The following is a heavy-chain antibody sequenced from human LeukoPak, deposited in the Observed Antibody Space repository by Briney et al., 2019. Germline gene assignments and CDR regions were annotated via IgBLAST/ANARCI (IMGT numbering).Heavy chain of an antibody. CDR1: GFTFSDYF. CDR2: ISSSGSAI. Sequence: GESLRLSCAASGFTFSDYFMTWIRQAPGKGPEWISYISSSGSAIFYADSVKGRFTISRDNTKNSLYLQMNSLRAEDTAIYYCARDLPRSSHLSIGYWGQGTLVTVSS. D-gene: IGHD5-24*01. CDR3: ARDLPRSSHLSIGY. V-gene: IGHV3-11*01. J-gene: IGHJ4*02.